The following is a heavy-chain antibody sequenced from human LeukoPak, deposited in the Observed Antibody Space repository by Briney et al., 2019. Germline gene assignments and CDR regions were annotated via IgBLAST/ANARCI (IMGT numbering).Heavy chain of an antibody. CDR2: INHSGST. Sequence: PSETLSLTCAVYGGSFSGYYWSWIRQPPGKGLEWIGEINHSGSTNYNPSLKSRVTISVDTSKNQFSLKLSSVTAADTAVYYCARIGLLWFGELFEYYYYGMDVWGQGTTVTVSS. J-gene: IGHJ6*02. CDR3: ARIGLLWFGELFEYYYYGMDV. CDR1: GGSFSGYY. V-gene: IGHV4-34*01. D-gene: IGHD3-10*01.